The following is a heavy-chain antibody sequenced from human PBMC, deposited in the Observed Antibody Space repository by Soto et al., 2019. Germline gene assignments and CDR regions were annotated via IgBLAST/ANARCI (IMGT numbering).Heavy chain of an antibody. CDR2: ISAYNGNT. CDR1: GYTFTSNG. D-gene: IGHD3-16*01. V-gene: IGHV1-18*04. CDR3: ARDYTEYVYYYGMDV. Sequence: ASVKVSCKAPGYTFTSNGLSWVRQAPGQGLEWMGWISAYNGNTNYAQKLQGRVTMTTDTSTSTAYMELRSLRSDDTAVYYCARDYTEYVYYYGMDVWGQGTTVTVSS. J-gene: IGHJ6*02.